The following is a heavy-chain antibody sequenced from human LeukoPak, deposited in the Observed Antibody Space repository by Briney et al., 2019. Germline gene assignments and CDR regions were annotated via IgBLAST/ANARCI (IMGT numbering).Heavy chain of an antibody. Sequence: GGSLRLSCAASGFTFSGYYMSWIRQAPGKGLEWVSYISSSGSTIYYADSVKGRFTISRDNAKNSLYLQMNSLRAEDTAVYYCARDGVPFWSGYYKAYYYMDVWGKGTTVTVSS. V-gene: IGHV3-11*04. J-gene: IGHJ6*03. CDR2: ISSSGSTI. CDR3: ARDGVPFWSGYYKAYYYMDV. CDR1: GFTFSGYY. D-gene: IGHD3-3*01.